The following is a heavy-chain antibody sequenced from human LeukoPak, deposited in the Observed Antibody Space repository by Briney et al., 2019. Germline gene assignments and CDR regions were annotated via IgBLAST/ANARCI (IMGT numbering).Heavy chain of an antibody. D-gene: IGHD2/OR15-2a*01. CDR3: ARDPFYGSGGFDY. CDR2: ISSSGSTI. Sequence: GGSLRLSCAASGFTFSSYEMNWVRQAPGKGLEWVSYISSSGSTIYYADSVKGRFTISRDNAKNSLYLRMNSLRAEDTAVYYCARDPFYGSGGFDYWGQGTLVTVSS. V-gene: IGHV3-48*03. J-gene: IGHJ4*02. CDR1: GFTFSSYE.